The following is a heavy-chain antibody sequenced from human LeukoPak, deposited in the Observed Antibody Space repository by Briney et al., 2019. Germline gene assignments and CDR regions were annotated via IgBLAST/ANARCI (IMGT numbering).Heavy chain of an antibody. Sequence: ASVKVSCKASGGTFSSYAVSWVRQAPGQGLEWMGGIIPIFGTANYVQKFRGRVTITTDESTSTAYMELSSLRSEDTAVYYCARGNVLGTSGYFYFDYWGQGTLVTVSS. V-gene: IGHV1-69*05. J-gene: IGHJ4*02. CDR1: GGTFSSYA. D-gene: IGHD5-12*01. CDR2: IIPIFGTA. CDR3: ARGNVLGTSGYFYFDY.